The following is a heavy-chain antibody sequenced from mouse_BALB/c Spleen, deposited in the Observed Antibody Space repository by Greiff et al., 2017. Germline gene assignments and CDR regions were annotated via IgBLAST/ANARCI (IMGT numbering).Heavy chain of an antibody. CDR1: GFNIKDTY. V-gene: IGHV14-3*02. CDR3: ARESYGNYDAMDY. CDR2: IDPANGNT. Sequence: EVQLQQSGAELVKPGASVKLSCTASGFNIKDTYMHWVKQRPEQGLEWIGRIDPANGNTKYDPKFQGKATITADTSSNTAYLQLSSLTSEDTAVYYGARESYGNYDAMDYWGQGTSVTVSS. D-gene: IGHD2-1*01. J-gene: IGHJ4*01.